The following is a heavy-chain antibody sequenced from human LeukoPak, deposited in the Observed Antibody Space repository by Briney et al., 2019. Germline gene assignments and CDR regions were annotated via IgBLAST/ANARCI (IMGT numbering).Heavy chain of an antibody. D-gene: IGHD6-13*01. CDR1: GGSFSGYY. CDR3: ARRYSSTAFDY. Sequence: SETLSLTCAVYGGSFSGYYWSWIRQPPGKGLEWIGEINHSGSTYYNPSLKSRVTISVDTSKNQFSLKLSSVTAADTAVYYCARRYSSTAFDYWGQGTLVTVSS. V-gene: IGHV4-34*09. CDR2: INHSGST. J-gene: IGHJ4*02.